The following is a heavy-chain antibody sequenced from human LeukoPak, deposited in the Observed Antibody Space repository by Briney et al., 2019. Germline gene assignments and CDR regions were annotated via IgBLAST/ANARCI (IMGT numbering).Heavy chain of an antibody. CDR3: AKGGIFTFGLNWFDP. J-gene: IGHJ5*02. V-gene: IGHV3-21*04. Sequence: GGSLRLSCAASGFTFSSYSMNWVRQAPGKGLEWVSSISSSSSYIYYADSVKGRFTISRDNSKNTLYLQMNSLRAEDTAVYYCAKGGIFTFGLNWFDPWGQGTLVTVSS. CDR2: ISSSSSYI. CDR1: GFTFSSYS. D-gene: IGHD3-16*01.